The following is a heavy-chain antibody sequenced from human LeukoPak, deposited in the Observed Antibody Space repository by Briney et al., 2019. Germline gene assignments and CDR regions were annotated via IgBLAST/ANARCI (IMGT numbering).Heavy chain of an antibody. CDR1: GFAFSSYA. CDR3: AKDLDYGDYG. Sequence: GGSLRLSCAASGFAFSSYAMSWVRQPPGKGLEWVSVISRRDDYTYYADSVKGRFTISRDNSKNTLYLQMNTLRAEDTAVYYCAKDLDYGDYGWGQGTLVTVSS. D-gene: IGHD4-17*01. J-gene: IGHJ4*02. CDR2: ISRRDDYT. V-gene: IGHV3-23*01.